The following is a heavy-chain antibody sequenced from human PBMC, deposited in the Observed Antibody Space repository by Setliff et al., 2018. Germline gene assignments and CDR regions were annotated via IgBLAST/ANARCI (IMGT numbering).Heavy chain of an antibody. V-gene: IGHV4-4*07. CDR1: GGSISRYH. J-gene: IGHJ6*03. CDR3: AREQWLDPPGYYYMDV. CDR2: LYFGGSA. D-gene: IGHD6-19*01. Sequence: SETLPLPCTVSGGSISRYHWSWIRQPAGKGLELIGHLYFGGSANYNPSLRIRVTMSIDTSKNQFSLKLNSVTAADMAVYYCAREQWLDPPGYYYMDVWAKGTTVTVSS.